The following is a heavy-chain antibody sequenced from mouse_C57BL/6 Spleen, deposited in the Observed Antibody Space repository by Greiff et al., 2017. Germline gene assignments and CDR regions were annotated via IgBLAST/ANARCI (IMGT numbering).Heavy chain of an antibody. D-gene: IGHD2-12*01. CDR2: INPNNGGT. J-gene: IGHJ3*01. V-gene: IGHV1-26*01. CDR1: GYTFTDYY. Sequence: EVQLQQSGPELVKPGASVKISCKASGYTFTDYYMNWVKQSHGKSLEWIGDINPNNGGTSYNQKFKGKATLTVDKSSSTAYMELRSLTSEDSAVYYCARYDEFAYWGQGTLVTVSA. CDR3: ARYDEFAY.